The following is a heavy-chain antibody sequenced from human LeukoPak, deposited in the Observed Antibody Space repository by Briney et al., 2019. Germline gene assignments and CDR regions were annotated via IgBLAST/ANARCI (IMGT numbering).Heavy chain of an antibody. D-gene: IGHD3-10*01. CDR2: IKQHGSEK. Sequence: GGSLRLSCAASGFTFSSYWMGWVRQAPGKGLEWVANIKQHGSEKYYVDSVKGRFTISRDNAKSSLYLQMNSLRAEDTAVYYCVRGRNPDRITIIRPKEYYYMDVWGRGTTVTVSS. V-gene: IGHV3-7*04. CDR1: GFTFSSYW. CDR3: VRGRNPDRITIIRPKEYYYMDV. J-gene: IGHJ6*03.